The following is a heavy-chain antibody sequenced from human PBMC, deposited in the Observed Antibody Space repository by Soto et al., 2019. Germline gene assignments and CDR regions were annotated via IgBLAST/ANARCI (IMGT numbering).Heavy chain of an antibody. CDR3: SRDTQYCSSTSCYFTRNFDY. V-gene: IGHV1-18*01. CDR1: GYTFTSYG. CDR2: ISAYNGNT. D-gene: IGHD2-2*01. Sequence: QVQLVQSGAEVKKPGASVKVSCKASGYTFTSYGISWVRQAPGQGLEWMGWISAYNGNTNYAQKLQGRVTMTTDTSTSTAYMELRSLRADDTAVYYCSRDTQYCSSTSCYFTRNFDYWGQGTLVTVSS. J-gene: IGHJ4*02.